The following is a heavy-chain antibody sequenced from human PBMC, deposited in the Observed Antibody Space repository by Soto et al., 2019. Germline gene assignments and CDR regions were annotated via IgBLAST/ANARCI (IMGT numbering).Heavy chain of an antibody. D-gene: IGHD2-8*01. Sequence: KTSETLSLTCTVSGGSISSYYWSWIRQPPGKGLEWIGYIYYSGSTNYNPSLKSRVTISVDTSKNQFSLKLSSATAADTAVYYCARKVLGEGYFDYWGQGTLVTVSS. CDR3: ARKVLGEGYFDY. V-gene: IGHV4-59*01. J-gene: IGHJ4*02. CDR2: IYYSGST. CDR1: GGSISSYY.